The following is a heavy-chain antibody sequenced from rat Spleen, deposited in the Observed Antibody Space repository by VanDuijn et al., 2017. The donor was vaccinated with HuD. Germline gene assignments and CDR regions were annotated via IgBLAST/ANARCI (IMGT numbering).Heavy chain of an antibody. CDR1: GLSLTSNS. J-gene: IGHJ3*01. CDR2: ILINGGT. D-gene: IGHD1-2*01. Sequence: QVQLKESGPGLVQPSQTLSLTCTVSGLSLTSNSVSWIRQPPGKGLEWMGVILINGGTDYNSAIKSRLSISRDTSKSQVFLKLNSLQTEDTATYYCARAGSAAISLGNWFAYWGQGTLVTVSS. V-gene: IGHV2-47*01. CDR3: ARAGSAAISLGNWFAY.